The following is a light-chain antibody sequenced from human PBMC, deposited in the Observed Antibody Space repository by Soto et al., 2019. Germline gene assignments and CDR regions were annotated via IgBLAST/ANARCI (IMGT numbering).Light chain of an antibody. CDR2: GAS. J-gene: IGKJ1*01. Sequence: EIVLTQSPGTLSLSPGERATLSCRASQSVSSSYLAWYQQKPGQAPRLLIYGASSSATGIPDRFSGSGSGTDFTLTISRLESEDFAGYYCQQYGSSWTFGQGTKVELK. CDR1: QSVSSSY. CDR3: QQYGSSWT. V-gene: IGKV3-20*01.